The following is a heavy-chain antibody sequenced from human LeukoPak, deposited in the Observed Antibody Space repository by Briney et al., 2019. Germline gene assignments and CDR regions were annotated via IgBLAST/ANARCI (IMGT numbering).Heavy chain of an antibody. CDR1: GGSFSGYY. CDR2: IYYSGST. CDR3: ARDSGYDFALGY. D-gene: IGHD5-12*01. V-gene: IGHV4-31*11. J-gene: IGHJ4*02. Sequence: PSETLSLTCAVYGGSFSGYYWSWIRQHPGKGLEWIGYIYYSGSTYYNPSLKSRVTISVDTSKNQFSLKLSSVTAADTAVYYCARDSGYDFALGYWGQGTLVTVSS.